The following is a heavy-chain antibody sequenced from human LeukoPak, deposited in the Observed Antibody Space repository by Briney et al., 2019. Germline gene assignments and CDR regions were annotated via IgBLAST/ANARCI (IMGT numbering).Heavy chain of an antibody. D-gene: IGHD3-3*01. CDR2: FDPEDGET. CDR3: ARDRGYDFWSGYYTSYYYYYYMDV. Sequence: ASVKVSCKVSGYTLTELSMHWVRQAPGKGLEWMGGFDPEDGETIYAQKFQGRVTMTEDTSTDTAYMELSSLRSEDTAVYYCARDRGYDFWSGYYTSYYYYYYMDVWGKGTTVTVSS. CDR1: GYTLTELS. J-gene: IGHJ6*03. V-gene: IGHV1-24*01.